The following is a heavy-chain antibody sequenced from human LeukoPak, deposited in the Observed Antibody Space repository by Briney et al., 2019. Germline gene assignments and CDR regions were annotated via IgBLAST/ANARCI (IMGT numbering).Heavy chain of an antibody. J-gene: IGHJ4*02. CDR1: GFTFRSNA. Sequence: GGSLRLSCAASGFTFRSNAMHWVRQAPGKGLEWVTFIQYDGNEKYYADSVKGRSTISRDNSKSTLYLQMNSLRVEDTALYYCARERDRRGYFDYWGQGTLVTVSS. D-gene: IGHD2-15*01. CDR2: IQYDGNEK. V-gene: IGHV3-30*02. CDR3: ARERDRRGYFDY.